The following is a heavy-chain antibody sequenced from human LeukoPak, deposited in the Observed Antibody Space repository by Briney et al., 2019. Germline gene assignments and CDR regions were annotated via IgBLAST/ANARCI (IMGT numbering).Heavy chain of an antibody. CDR3: AKDKYYYDSSGYPGPFDY. D-gene: IGHD3-22*01. CDR1: GFTFSSYG. Sequence: GGTLRLSCAASGFTFSSYGMSWVRQAPGKRLEWVSAISGSGGSTYYADSVKGRFTISRDNSKNTLYLQMNSLRAEDTAVYYCAKDKYYYDSSGYPGPFDYWGQGTLVTVSS. V-gene: IGHV3-23*01. CDR2: ISGSGGST. J-gene: IGHJ4*02.